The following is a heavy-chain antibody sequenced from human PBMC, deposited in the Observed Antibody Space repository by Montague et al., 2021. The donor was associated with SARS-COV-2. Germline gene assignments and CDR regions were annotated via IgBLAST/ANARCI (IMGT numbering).Heavy chain of an antibody. CDR1: GDSVPRNSAA. CDR2: TYYRFKWYN. D-gene: IGHD1-26*01. J-gene: IGHJ4*02. V-gene: IGHV6-1*01. Sequence: CAISGDSVPRNSAARNWIRQSPSIGLEWLGSTYYRFKWYNDYAVSVKSRITINPDTSKNQISLQLNSVTPEDTAVYYCARTSASSDYWGQGTLVTVSS. CDR3: ARTSASSDY.